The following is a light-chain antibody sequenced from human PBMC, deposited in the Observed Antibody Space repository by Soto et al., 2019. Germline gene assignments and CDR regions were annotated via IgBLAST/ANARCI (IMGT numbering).Light chain of an antibody. CDR3: QQSSNWPPIN. V-gene: IGKV3-15*01. J-gene: IGKJ5*01. CDR2: GAS. CDR1: QDIRSS. Sequence: EVVMTQSPATISVSSVERVTLSCSSSQDIRSSLAWYQQKPGQAPRLLIYGASIRATGVPATFSGSGSGTEFTLTIRSLEPEDFAVYYCQQSSNWPPINCGQGKRREIK.